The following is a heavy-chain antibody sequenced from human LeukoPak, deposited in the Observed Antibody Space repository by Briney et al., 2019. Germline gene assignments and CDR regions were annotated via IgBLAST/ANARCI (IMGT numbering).Heavy chain of an antibody. Sequence: SVKVSCKASGGTFSSYAISWVRQAPGQGLEWMGGIIPIFGTANYAQKFQGRVTITADESTSTAYMELSSLRSEDMAVYYCARVSEMATIAGGYYFDYWGQGTLVTVSS. J-gene: IGHJ4*02. D-gene: IGHD5-24*01. CDR2: IIPIFGTA. V-gene: IGHV1-69*13. CDR3: ARVSEMATIAGGYYFDY. CDR1: GGTFSSYA.